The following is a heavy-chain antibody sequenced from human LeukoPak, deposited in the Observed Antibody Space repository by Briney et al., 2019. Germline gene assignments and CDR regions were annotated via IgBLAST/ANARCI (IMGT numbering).Heavy chain of an antibody. D-gene: IGHD5-18*01. V-gene: IGHV4-59*08. CDR3: ARHHSNFDY. CDR1: GGSISTYY. Sequence: SETLSLTCSVSGGSISTYYWSWIRQPPGKGLEWIGYIYDSGSTNYNPSLKSRVTISVGTSKNQFSLKLSSVTAADTAVYYCARHHSNFDYWGQGTLVTVSS. CDR2: IYDSGST. J-gene: IGHJ4*02.